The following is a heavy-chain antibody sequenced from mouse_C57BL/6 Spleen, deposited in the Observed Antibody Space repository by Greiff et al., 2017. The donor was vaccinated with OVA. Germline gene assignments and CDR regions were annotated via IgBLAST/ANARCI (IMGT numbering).Heavy chain of an antibody. CDR3: ASARGSSGGAY. V-gene: IGHV1-59*01. J-gene: IGHJ3*01. D-gene: IGHD1-1*01. CDR1: GYTFTSYW. CDR2: IDPSDSYT. Sequence: VQLQQPGAELVRPGTSVKLSCKASGYTFTSYWMHWVKQRPGQGLEWIGVIDPSDSYTNYNQKFKGKATLTVDTSSSTAYMQLSSLTSEDSAVYYCASARGSSGGAYWGQGTLVTVSA.